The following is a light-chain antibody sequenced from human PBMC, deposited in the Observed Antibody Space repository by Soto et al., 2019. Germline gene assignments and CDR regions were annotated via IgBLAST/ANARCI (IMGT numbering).Light chain of an antibody. CDR2: KGT. CDR3: CSSAPESTYV. CDR1: SDDVGAYNS. J-gene: IGLJ1*01. Sequence: QSARAHPASVSWSPGESITISCTGTSDDVGAYNSVSWYQQLPHKAPQVILYKGTQRPSGVSSRFSGSTSGNAASLTISGLKADDQADYFCCSSAPESTYVFGTGTKV. V-gene: IGLV2-23*01.